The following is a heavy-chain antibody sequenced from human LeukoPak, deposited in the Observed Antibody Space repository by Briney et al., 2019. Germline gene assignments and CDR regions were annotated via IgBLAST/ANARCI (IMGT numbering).Heavy chain of an antibody. CDR1: CGSIRCGGDL. V-gene: IGHV4-30-2*01. D-gene: IGHD6-19*01. CDR2: ICHSGIT. CDR3: ASLPRIAVAGN. Sequence: SQTLSLTCTVWCGSIRCGGDLGRWIPRPPGGGVEWFGYICHSGITSYNPSLKNRVTISVDRSKNQFALQLSSVAPADAAVCYCASLPRIAVAGNWGQGTLVTVSS. J-gene: IGHJ4*02.